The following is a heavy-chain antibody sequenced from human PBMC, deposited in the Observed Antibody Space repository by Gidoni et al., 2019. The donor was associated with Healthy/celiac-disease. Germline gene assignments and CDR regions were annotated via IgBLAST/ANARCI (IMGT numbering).Heavy chain of an antibody. CDR3: ARADPELGSFFAY. CDR1: GGTFSSYT. CDR2: IIPILGIA. Sequence: QVQLVHSGAEVKKPGTSVKVSCKASGGTFSSYTISWVRQVPGQGLEWMGRIIPILGIANYAQKFQGRVTITADKSTSTAYMELSSLRSEDTAVYYCARADPELGSFFAYWGQGTLVTVSS. J-gene: IGHJ4*02. D-gene: IGHD1-7*01. V-gene: IGHV1-69*02.